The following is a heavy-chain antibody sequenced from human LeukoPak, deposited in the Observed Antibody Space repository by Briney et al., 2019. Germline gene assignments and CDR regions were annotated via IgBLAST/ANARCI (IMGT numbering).Heavy chain of an antibody. CDR3: ASQQSFHYYYMDV. D-gene: IGHD2/OR15-2a*01. CDR2: ISGSGGST. Sequence: PGGSLRLSCAASGFTLSSYAMSWVRQAPGKGLEWVSAISGSGGSTYYADSVKGRFTISRDNSKNTLYLQMNSLRAEDTAVYYCASQQSFHYYYMDVWGKGTTVTVSS. V-gene: IGHV3-23*01. J-gene: IGHJ6*03. CDR1: GFTLSSYA.